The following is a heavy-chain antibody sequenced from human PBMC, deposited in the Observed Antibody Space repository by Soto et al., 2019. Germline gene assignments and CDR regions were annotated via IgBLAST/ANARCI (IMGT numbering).Heavy chain of an antibody. V-gene: IGHV3-23*01. J-gene: IGHJ6*03. CDR3: ATHYCSSTSCYAPYYYYYMDV. D-gene: IGHD2-2*01. CDR2: ISGSGGST. CDR1: GFTFSSYA. Sequence: GGSLRFSCAASGFTFSSYAMSWVRQAPGKGLEWVSAISGSGGSTYYADSVKGRFTISRDNSKNTLYLQMNSLRAEDTAVYYCATHYCSSTSCYAPYYYYYMDVWGKGTTVTVSS.